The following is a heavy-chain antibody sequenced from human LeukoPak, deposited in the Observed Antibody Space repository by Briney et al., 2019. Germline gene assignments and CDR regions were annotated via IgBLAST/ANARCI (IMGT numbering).Heavy chain of an antibody. Sequence: GGSLRLSCAASGFTFSSYSMNWVRQAPGKGLEWVSSISSSSSYIYYADSVKGRFTISRDNAKNSLYLQMNSLRAEDTAVYYCARVKLESRAAFDIWGQGTMVTVSS. CDR3: ARVKLESRAAFDI. CDR1: GFTFSSYS. V-gene: IGHV3-21*01. CDR2: ISSSSSYI. J-gene: IGHJ3*02. D-gene: IGHD1-1*01.